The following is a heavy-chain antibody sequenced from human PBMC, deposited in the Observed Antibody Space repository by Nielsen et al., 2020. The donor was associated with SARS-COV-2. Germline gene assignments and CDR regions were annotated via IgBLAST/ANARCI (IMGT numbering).Heavy chain of an antibody. D-gene: IGHD3-10*01. V-gene: IGHV3-23*01. J-gene: IGHJ3*02. CDR3: AKDDVVRGDAYDI. CDR1: GFTFNFYA. Sequence: SCLASGFTFNFYAMAWVRRTPGRGLQWVSGTSASCASTYYADSVKGRFSISRDNSRNTLYLQMNSLRVEDTAIYFCAKDDVVRGDAYDIWGQGTVVTVSS. CDR2: TSASCAST.